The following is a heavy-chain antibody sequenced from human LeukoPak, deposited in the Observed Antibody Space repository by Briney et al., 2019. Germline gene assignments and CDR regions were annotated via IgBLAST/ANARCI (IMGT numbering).Heavy chain of an antibody. V-gene: IGHV1-46*02. CDR1: GYSFNSYY. D-gene: IGHD1-26*01. J-gene: IGHJ3*02. Sequence: ASVKVSCKTSGYSFNSYYMHWVRQAPGQGLEWMGIINPSGGGTTYAQKFQGRLTMTSDTSTSTVYMELSSLRSEDTAVYYCARSSAYYNEADIWGQGTMVTVSS. CDR2: INPSGGGT. CDR3: ARSSAYYNEADI.